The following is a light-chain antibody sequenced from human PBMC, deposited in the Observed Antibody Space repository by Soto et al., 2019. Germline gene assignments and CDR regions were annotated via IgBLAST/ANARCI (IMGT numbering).Light chain of an antibody. CDR3: QAWDSSTAEV. V-gene: IGLV3-1*01. Sequence: SSELTQPPSVSVSPGQTASITCSGDKLGDKYACWYQQKPGQFPVLVIYQDSKRPSGIPERFSGSNSGNTATLTISGTQAMDEADYYCQAWDSSTAEVFGTGTKVTVL. CDR1: KLGDKY. J-gene: IGLJ1*01. CDR2: QDS.